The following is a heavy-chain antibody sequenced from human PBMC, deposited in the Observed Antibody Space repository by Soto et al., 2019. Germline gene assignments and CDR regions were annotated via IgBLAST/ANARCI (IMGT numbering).Heavy chain of an antibody. CDR1: GGSVSSGSYY. CDR2: IYYSGST. Sequence: PSETLSLTCTVSGGSVSSGSYYWSWIRQPPGKGLEWIGYIYYSGSTNYNPSLKSRVTISVDTSKNQFSLKLSPVTAADTAVYYCARGGGWDKDFDYWGQGTLVTVSS. J-gene: IGHJ4*02. V-gene: IGHV4-61*01. D-gene: IGHD6-19*01. CDR3: ARGGGWDKDFDY.